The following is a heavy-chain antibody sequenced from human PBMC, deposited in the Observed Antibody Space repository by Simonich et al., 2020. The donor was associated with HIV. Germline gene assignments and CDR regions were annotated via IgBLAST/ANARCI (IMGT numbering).Heavy chain of an antibody. CDR2: IKSKTDGGTT. J-gene: IGHJ4*02. Sequence: EVQLVESGGGLVKPGGSLRLSCAASGFTFRNAWMSWVRQAPGKGLEWVGRIKSKTDGGTTDYAAPVKGRFTSSRDNSKNTLYLQMNSLRAEDTAVYYCARGLSVITVTVFGYWGQGTLVTVSS. V-gene: IGHV3-15*01. CDR3: ARGLSVITVTVFGY. CDR1: GFTFRNAW. D-gene: IGHD4-17*01.